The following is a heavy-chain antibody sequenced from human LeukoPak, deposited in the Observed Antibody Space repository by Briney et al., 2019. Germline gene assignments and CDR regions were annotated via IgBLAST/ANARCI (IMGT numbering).Heavy chain of an antibody. CDR2: FDPEDGET. D-gene: IGHD3-3*01. Sequence: ASVKVSCKVSGYTLTELSMHWVRQAPGKGLEWMGGFDPEDGETIYAQKFQGRVTMTEDTSTDTAYMELSSLRSEDTAVYYCASYDFWSGVFDYWGQGTLVTVSS. V-gene: IGHV1-24*01. CDR3: ASYDFWSGVFDY. J-gene: IGHJ4*02. CDR1: GYTLTELS.